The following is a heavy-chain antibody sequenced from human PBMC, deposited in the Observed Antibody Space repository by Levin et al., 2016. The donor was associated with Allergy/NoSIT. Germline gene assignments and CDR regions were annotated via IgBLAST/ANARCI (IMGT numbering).Heavy chain of an antibody. V-gene: IGHV4-39*01. J-gene: IGHJ4*02. CDR3: ARHATYCYDILTGYYIRGTDCWG. CDR2: IYYSGST. D-gene: IGHD3-9*01. Sequence: RQMPGKGLEWIGSIYYSGSTYYNPSLKSRVTISVDTSKNQFSLKLSSVTAADTAVYYCARHATYCYDILTGYYIRGTDCWGWGQGTLVTVSS.